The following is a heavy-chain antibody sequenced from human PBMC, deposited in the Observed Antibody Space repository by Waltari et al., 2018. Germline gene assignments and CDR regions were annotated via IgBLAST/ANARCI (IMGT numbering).Heavy chain of an antibody. CDR2: IYHSGST. Sequence: QVQLQESGPGLVKPSETLSLPCTVSGYSISSGYYWGWIRQPPGKGLEWIGSIYHSGSTYYNPSLKSRVTISVDTSKNQFSLKLSSVTAADTAVYYCARDVAVAGSGYWGQGTLVTVSS. D-gene: IGHD6-19*01. V-gene: IGHV4-38-2*02. CDR3: ARDVAVAGSGY. CDR1: GYSISSGYY. J-gene: IGHJ4*02.